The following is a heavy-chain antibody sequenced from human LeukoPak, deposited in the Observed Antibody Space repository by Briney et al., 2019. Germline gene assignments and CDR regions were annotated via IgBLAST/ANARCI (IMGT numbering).Heavy chain of an antibody. J-gene: IGHJ3*02. CDR1: GFTFSNAW. V-gene: IGHV3-15*01. CDR3: AAWSAYYTGAFDI. Sequence: PGGSLRLSCAASGFTFSNAWMSWVRQAPGKGPEWVGRITDYAASVKGRFTISRDASKNSLYLQMNSLKTEDTAVYYCAAWSAYYTGAFDIWGLGTMVIVSS. D-gene: IGHD3-3*01. CDR2: IT.